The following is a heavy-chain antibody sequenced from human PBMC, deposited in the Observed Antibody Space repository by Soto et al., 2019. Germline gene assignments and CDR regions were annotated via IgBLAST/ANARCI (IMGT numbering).Heavy chain of an antibody. CDR1: GGSISSSSYY. D-gene: IGHD3-10*01. Sequence: NPSETLSLTCTVSGGSISSSSYYWGWIRQPPGKGLEWIGSIYYSGSTYYNPSLKSRVTISVDTSKNQFSLKLSSVTAADTAVYFCARRTTMGRGVRRRGVDYWGQGTLVTVSS. J-gene: IGHJ4*02. CDR2: IYYSGST. V-gene: IGHV4-39*01. CDR3: ARRTTMGRGVRRRGVDY.